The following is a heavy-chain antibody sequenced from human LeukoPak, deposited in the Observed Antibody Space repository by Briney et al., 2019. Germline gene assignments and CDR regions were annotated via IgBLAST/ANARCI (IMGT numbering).Heavy chain of an antibody. CDR2: ISSSSSYI. J-gene: IGHJ6*02. CDR3: ARDGPHYGMDV. Sequence: GGSLRLSCAASGFTFSSYSMNWVRQAPGKGLEWVSSISSSSSYIYYADSVKGRFTISRDNAKNSLYLQMNSLRAEDTAVYYCARDGPHYGMDVWGQGTTVTVSS. CDR1: GFTFSSYS. V-gene: IGHV3-21*01.